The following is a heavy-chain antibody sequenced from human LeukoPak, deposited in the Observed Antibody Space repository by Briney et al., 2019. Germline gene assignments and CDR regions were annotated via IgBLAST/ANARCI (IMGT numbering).Heavy chain of an antibody. CDR2: IYDSGST. CDR3: ARGGSYYDFWSGYYDYYYYMDV. CDR1: GGSISSYY. Sequence: PSETLSLTCSVSGGSISSYYWSWIRQSPGKGLEWIGYIYDSGSTSYNPSLQSRVTISIDTSKNQFSLRLTSVTSADTAVYYCARGGSYYDFWSGYYDYYYYMDVWGKGTTVTVSS. V-gene: IGHV4-59*01. D-gene: IGHD3-3*01. J-gene: IGHJ6*03.